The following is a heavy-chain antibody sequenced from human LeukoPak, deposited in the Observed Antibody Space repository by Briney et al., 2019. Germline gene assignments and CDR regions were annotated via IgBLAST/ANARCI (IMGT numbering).Heavy chain of an antibody. CDR2: LNTGGNST. Sequence: GGSLRLSCAASGFTVSSNYMSWVRQAPGKGLVWVSRLNTGGNSTIYADSVKGRFIISRDNAKSTLYLQMDSLRADDTGVYYCTREGAYDSGTYGAGDYWGQGTLVTVSS. CDR1: GFTVSSNY. D-gene: IGHD3-10*01. J-gene: IGHJ4*02. V-gene: IGHV3-74*01. CDR3: TREGAYDSGTYGAGDY.